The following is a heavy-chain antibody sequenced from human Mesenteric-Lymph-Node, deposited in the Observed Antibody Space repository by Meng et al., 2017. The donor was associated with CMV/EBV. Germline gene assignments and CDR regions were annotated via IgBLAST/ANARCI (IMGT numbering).Heavy chain of an antibody. CDR3: ARDRFSDAFDI. CDR2: IYHSGST. V-gene: IGHV4-38-2*02. Sequence: GSLRLSCTVSGYSISSGYYWGWIRQPPGKGLEWIGSIYHSGSTYYNPSLKSRVTISVDTSKNQFSLKLSSVTAADTAVYYCARDRFSDAFDIWGQGTMVTVSS. CDR1: GYSISSGYY. J-gene: IGHJ3*02. D-gene: IGHD3-3*01.